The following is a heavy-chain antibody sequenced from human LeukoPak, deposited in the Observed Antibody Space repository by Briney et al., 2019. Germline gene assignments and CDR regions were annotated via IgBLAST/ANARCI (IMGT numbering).Heavy chain of an antibody. CDR1: GFTFSSYG. J-gene: IGHJ4*02. Sequence: PGGSLRLSCAASGFTFSSYGMSWVRQAPGKGLEWVSAISGSGGSTYYADSVKGRFTISRDNSKNTLYLQMNSLRAEDTAVYYCAKAQTYDSSGYYSSWGQGTLVTVSS. CDR2: ISGSGGST. CDR3: AKAQTYDSSGYYSS. V-gene: IGHV3-23*01. D-gene: IGHD3-22*01.